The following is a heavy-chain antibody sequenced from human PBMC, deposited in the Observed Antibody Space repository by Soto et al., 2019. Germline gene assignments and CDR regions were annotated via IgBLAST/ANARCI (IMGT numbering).Heavy chain of an antibody. CDR3: ARDLSKYYYDSSGSYD. D-gene: IGHD3-22*01. CDR1: GFTFSSYA. Sequence: GGSLRLSCAASGFTFSSYAMHWVRQAPGKGLEWVAVISYDGSNKYYADSVKGRFTISRDNSKNTLYLQMNSLRAEDTAVYYCARDLSKYYYDSSGSYDWGQGTLVTVSS. CDR2: ISYDGSNK. V-gene: IGHV3-30-3*01. J-gene: IGHJ4*02.